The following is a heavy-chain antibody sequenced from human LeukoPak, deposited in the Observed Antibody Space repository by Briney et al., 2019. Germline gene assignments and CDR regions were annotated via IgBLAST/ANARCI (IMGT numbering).Heavy chain of an antibody. CDR1: GYTFTSYA. V-gene: IGHV1-3*01. J-gene: IGHJ6*02. Sequence: GASVKVSCKASGYTFTSYAMHWVRQAPGQRLEWMGWINAGNGNTKYSQKFQGRVTITRDTSASTVYMELSSLRSEDTAVYYCARSKTGYSGSAIYYYGMDVWGQGTTVTVSS. CDR2: INAGNGNT. CDR3: ARSKTGYSGSAIYYYGMDV. D-gene: IGHD1-26*01.